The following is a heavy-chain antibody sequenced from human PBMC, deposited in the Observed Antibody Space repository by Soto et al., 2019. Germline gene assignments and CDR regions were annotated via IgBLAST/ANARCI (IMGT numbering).Heavy chain of an antibody. D-gene: IGHD6-13*01. J-gene: IGHJ4*02. V-gene: IGHV1-69*01. CDR3: AREILPDSSSWYGTPQD. Sequence: QVQLVQSGAEVKKPGSSVKVSCKASGGTFSSYAISWVRQAPGQGLGWMGGIIPIFGTANYAQKFQGRVTITADESTSTAYMELSSLRSEDTAVYYCAREILPDSSSWYGTPQDWGQGTLVTVSS. CDR1: GGTFSSYA. CDR2: IIPIFGTA.